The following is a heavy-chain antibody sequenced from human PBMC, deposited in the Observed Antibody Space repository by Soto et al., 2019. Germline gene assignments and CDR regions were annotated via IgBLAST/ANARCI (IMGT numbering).Heavy chain of an antibody. V-gene: IGHV4-30-4*01. J-gene: IGHJ4*02. CDR2: IYYSGST. CDR1: GGSISGYY. Sequence: PSETLSLTCTVAGGSISGYYWIWIRQPPGKGLEWIGYIYYSGSTYYNPSLKSRVTISVDTSKNQFSLKLSSVTAADTAVYYCARAGFLEWLLPLDYWGQGTLVTVSS. CDR3: ARAGFLEWLLPLDY. D-gene: IGHD3-3*01.